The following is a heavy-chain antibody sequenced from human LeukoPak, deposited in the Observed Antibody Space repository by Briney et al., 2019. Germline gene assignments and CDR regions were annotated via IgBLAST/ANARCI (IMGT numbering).Heavy chain of an antibody. J-gene: IGHJ4*02. CDR2: INPNSGGT. D-gene: IGHD1-1*01. Sequence: ASVKVSCNASGYTFTGYYMHGVRQAPGQGLDWMGCINPNSGGTNYAQKFQGRVTMTRDTSISTAYMELSRLRSDDTAVYYCARVRGRLERLGGRKYYFDYWGQGTLVTVSS. CDR1: GYTFTGYY. V-gene: IGHV1-2*02. CDR3: ARVRGRLERLGGRKYYFDY.